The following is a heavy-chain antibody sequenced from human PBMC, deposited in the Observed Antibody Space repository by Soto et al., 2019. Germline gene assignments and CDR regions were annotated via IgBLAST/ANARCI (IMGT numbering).Heavy chain of an antibody. J-gene: IGHJ6*03. CDR2: INDSGDI. CDR3: ARGLILWFGELSGRGGYYYYMDV. Sequence: QVQLQQWGAGLLKPSETLSLTCAVYGGSFSGYQWSWIRQTPGKGLEWIGGINDSGDINYNPSLKSRVTILVDSPKKQISLRLSSVTAADTAVYYCARGLILWFGELSGRGGYYYYMDVWGKGTTVTVSS. D-gene: IGHD3-10*01. V-gene: IGHV4-34*01. CDR1: GGSFSGYQ.